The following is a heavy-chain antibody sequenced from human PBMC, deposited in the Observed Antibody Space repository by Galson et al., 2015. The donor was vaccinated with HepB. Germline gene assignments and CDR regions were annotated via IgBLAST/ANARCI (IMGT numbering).Heavy chain of an antibody. Sequence: SLRLSCAASGFPFNNAWMTWVRQAPGMGLEWVGRIKSKTDGETTDYAAPVKGRFTISRDDSKNRLYLRMNSLKTEDTAVYYCTTDVYYSTYWSWLDPWGQGTLVTV. V-gene: IGHV3-15*01. D-gene: IGHD2-8*02. CDR1: GFPFNNAW. CDR2: IKSKTDGETT. J-gene: IGHJ5*02. CDR3: TTDVYYSTYWSWLDP.